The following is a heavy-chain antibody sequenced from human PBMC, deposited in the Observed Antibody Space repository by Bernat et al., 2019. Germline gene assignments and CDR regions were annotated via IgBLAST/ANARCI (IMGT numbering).Heavy chain of an antibody. CDR1: GFTFSNAW. V-gene: IGHV3-15*01. D-gene: IGHD6-13*01. Sequence: EVQLVESGGGLVEPGGSLRLSCAASGFTFSNAWMSWVRQAPGKGLEGVGRLKRKTDGGTTDYAAPVKGRFTISRDDSKNTLYLQMNSLKTEDTAVYYCTSSRSIAAAGIRLHLDAFDIWGQGTMVTVSS. CDR3: TSSRSIAAAGIRLHLDAFDI. CDR2: LKRKTDGGTT. J-gene: IGHJ3*02.